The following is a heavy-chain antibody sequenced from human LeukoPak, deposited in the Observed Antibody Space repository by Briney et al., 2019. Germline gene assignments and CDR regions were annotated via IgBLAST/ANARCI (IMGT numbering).Heavy chain of an antibody. Sequence: SGTLSLTCDVSGGSITHTNYWTWVRQPPGKGLESIGEVNLQGGTNYNPSLLRRVAISVDTSANHVSLQMTSVTAADTAVYYCAREGGSYRPLDYSGQGTLVTVSS. D-gene: IGHD3-16*02. CDR1: GGSITHTNY. V-gene: IGHV4-4*02. J-gene: IGHJ4*02. CDR3: AREGGSYRPLDY. CDR2: VNLQGGT.